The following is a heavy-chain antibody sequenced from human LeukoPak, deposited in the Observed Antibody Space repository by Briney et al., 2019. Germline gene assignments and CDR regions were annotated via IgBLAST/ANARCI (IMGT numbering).Heavy chain of an antibody. CDR2: IYYSGST. D-gene: IGHD6-19*01. J-gene: IGHJ4*02. CDR3: ARGKVAGTRFDY. CDR1: GGSLSSGGYY. Sequence: PSETLSLTCTVSGGSLSSGGYYWSWIRHRPGEGLEWIGYIYYSGSTFYNPSLKSRLTISLDTSKNQFSLNLSSVTVADTAVYYCARGKVAGTRFDYWGQGSLVTVSS. V-gene: IGHV4-31*03.